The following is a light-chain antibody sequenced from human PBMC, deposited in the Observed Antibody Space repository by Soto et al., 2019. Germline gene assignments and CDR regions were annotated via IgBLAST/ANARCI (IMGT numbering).Light chain of an antibody. CDR3: QSYDTSLSGFYV. J-gene: IGLJ1*01. V-gene: IGLV1-40*01. CDR2: GNG. CDR1: SSNIGAGYD. Sequence: QPVLTQPPSVSGAPGQRVTISCTGSSSNIGAGYDVHWYQQLPGTAPKLLIYGNGNRPSGVPDRFSGSKSGTSASLAITGLRAENEADSYCQSYDTSLSGFYVFGTGTKVTVL.